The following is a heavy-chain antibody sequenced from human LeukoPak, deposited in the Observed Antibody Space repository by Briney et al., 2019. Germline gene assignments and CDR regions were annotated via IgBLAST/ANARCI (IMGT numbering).Heavy chain of an antibody. V-gene: IGHV5-51*01. D-gene: IGHD3-10*01. Sequence: HSLTTSYKGSPYNFTSYWIGWVPQIPGKDLEWMGIIYPTHSETTYSPSFKGQVTISADKSISTAYVQWSSLTASDTAMYYCARPSGSGSYYNVLFDYWGQGTLVTVSS. J-gene: IGHJ4*02. CDR2: IYPTHSET. CDR3: ARPSGSGSYYNVLFDY. CDR1: PYNFTSYW.